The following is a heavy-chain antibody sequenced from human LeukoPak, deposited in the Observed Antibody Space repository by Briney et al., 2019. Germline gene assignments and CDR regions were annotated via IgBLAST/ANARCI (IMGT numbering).Heavy chain of an antibody. J-gene: IGHJ4*02. CDR2: IGNNGGGI. Sequence: LPGGSLRLYCAASGFTFSTYTMYWVRHPPGKRLEWVSIIGNNGGGIHYADSVRGRFTISRDNSKNALYLQMNSLRVEDTAVYYCAIDPNWGTHSWGQGVLVTVSS. CDR1: GFTFSTYT. CDR3: AIDPNWGTHS. D-gene: IGHD7-27*01. V-gene: IGHV3-23*01.